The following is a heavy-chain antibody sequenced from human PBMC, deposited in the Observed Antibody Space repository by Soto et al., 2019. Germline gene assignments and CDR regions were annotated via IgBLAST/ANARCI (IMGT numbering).Heavy chain of an antibody. V-gene: IGHV4-34*01. J-gene: IGHJ3*02. Sequence: PSETMSVTCAVDGGSFSGYYWSWISQPPGKGLEWIGEINHSGSTNYNPSLKSRVTISVDTSKNQFSLKLSSATAADTAVYYCARGRGCSGGSCSPDAFDIWGQGTMVTVSS. D-gene: IGHD2-15*01. CDR3: ARGRGCSGGSCSPDAFDI. CDR2: INHSGST. CDR1: GGSFSGYY.